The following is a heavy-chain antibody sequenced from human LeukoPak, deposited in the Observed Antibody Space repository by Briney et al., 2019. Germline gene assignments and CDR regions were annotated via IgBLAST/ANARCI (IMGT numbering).Heavy chain of an antibody. CDR1: GVSIRSSGDC. CDR3: ARGLPNRSVGVVPAAFDY. V-gene: IGHV4-39*07. Sequence: SETLSLTCSVSGVSIRSSGDCWGWVRQSPGMGLEWIGSIYYSETTGTTSYNPSLRSRVTISVDTSKNQFSLNLTFVTAADTAIYYCARGLPNRSVGVVPAAFDYWGQGTRVTVSS. D-gene: IGHD2-2*01. J-gene: IGHJ4*02. CDR2: IYYSETTGTT.